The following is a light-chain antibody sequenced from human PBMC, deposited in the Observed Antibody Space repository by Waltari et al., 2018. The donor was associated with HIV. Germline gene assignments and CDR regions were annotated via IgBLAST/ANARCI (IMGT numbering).Light chain of an antibody. J-gene: IGLJ1*01. V-gene: IGLV2-11*01. CDR2: DVN. CDR3: YSYAGSYTSV. CDR1: SSDVGGYNY. Sequence: QSALTQPRSVSGSPGQPVTISCTGTSSDVGGYNYVSWYQQHPGKAPKLMIDDVNKRPSGVPDRFAGSKSGNTASLTISGLQTEYEADYYCYSYAGSYTSVFGTGTTVTVL.